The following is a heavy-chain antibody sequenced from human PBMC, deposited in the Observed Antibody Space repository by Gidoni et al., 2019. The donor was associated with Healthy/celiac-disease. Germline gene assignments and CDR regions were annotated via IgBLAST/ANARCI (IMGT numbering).Heavy chain of an antibody. V-gene: IGHV4-59*01. CDR2: IYYSGST. Sequence: QVQLQESGPGLVKPSETLSLTCTVSGGSISSYYWSWIRQPPGKGLEWIGYIYYSGSTNYNPSLKSRVTISVDTSKNQFSLKLSSVTAADTAVYYCARGAGVAADAFDIWGQGTMVTVSS. CDR3: ARGAGVAADAFDI. J-gene: IGHJ3*02. D-gene: IGHD6-19*01. CDR1: GGSISSYY.